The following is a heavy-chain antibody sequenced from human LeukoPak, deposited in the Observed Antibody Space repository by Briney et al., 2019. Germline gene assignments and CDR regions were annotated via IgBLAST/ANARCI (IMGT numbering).Heavy chain of an antibody. Sequence: KSSETLSLTCAVYGGSFSGYYWSWIRQPPGKGLEWIGYIYYSGSTNYNPSLKSRVTISVDTSKNQFSLKLSSVTAADTAVYYCARGGGVAGTPYNPYDYWGQGTLVTVSS. D-gene: IGHD6-19*01. CDR2: IYYSGST. V-gene: IGHV4-59*01. J-gene: IGHJ4*02. CDR1: GGSFSGYY. CDR3: ARGGGVAGTPYNPYDY.